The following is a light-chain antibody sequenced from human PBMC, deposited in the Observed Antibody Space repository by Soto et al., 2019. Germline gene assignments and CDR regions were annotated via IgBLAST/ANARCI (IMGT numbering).Light chain of an antibody. CDR1: QSISSW. Sequence: DIPITQSPSTLSASVGDRVTIHCRASQSISSWLAWYQQKPGKAPKLLIYDASSLESGVPSRFSGSGSGTEFTLTISSLQPDDFATYYCQQYNSYSPSWTFGQGTKVDI. J-gene: IGKJ1*01. V-gene: IGKV1-5*01. CDR3: QQYNSYSPSWT. CDR2: DAS.